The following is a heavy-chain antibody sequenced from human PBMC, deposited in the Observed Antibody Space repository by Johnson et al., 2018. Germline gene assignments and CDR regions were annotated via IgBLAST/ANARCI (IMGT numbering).Heavy chain of an antibody. Sequence: QVQLQESGPGLVKPSESLSLTCTVSGGSITADYWIWIRQPPGKGLEWIGYISYSGNTKYNPSLDSRVPISVDTSKTQFSLRLSSVTAADTAIYYCAKAVGSGYDDMDVWGKGTTVTVSS. D-gene: IGHD1-26*01. CDR1: GGSITADY. CDR3: AKAVGSGYDDMDV. V-gene: IGHV4-59*01. CDR2: ISYSGNT. J-gene: IGHJ6*03.